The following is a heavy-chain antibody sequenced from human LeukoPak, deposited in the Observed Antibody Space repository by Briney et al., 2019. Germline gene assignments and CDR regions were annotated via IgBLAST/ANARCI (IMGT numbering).Heavy chain of an antibody. J-gene: IGHJ1*01. Sequence: PSETLSLTCAVSGGSFSGYYWSWIRQTPGKGLEWIGEINHRGNTIYNPSLKSRVSMSVDTSKNQFSLKLSSVTAADTAVYYCARRYYYDSSGYYLFQHWGQGTLVTVSS. CDR3: ARRYYYDSSGYYLFQH. D-gene: IGHD3-22*01. CDR1: GGSFSGYY. V-gene: IGHV4-34*01. CDR2: INHRGNT.